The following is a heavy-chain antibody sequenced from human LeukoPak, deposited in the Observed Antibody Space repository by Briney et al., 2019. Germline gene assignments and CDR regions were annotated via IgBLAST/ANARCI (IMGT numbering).Heavy chain of an antibody. CDR2: MYYSGRT. CDR1: GDSITSFY. D-gene: IGHD2-21*02. V-gene: IGHV4-59*01. Sequence: PSETLSLTCTVSGDSITSFYLSWIRQPPGKGLEWIGYMYYSGRTNYNPSLKNRVTISLDTSKNQFSLKLSSVTVADTAVYYCARVGPEYCGGDCYIDYWGQGTLVTVSS. J-gene: IGHJ4*02. CDR3: ARVGPEYCGGDCYIDY.